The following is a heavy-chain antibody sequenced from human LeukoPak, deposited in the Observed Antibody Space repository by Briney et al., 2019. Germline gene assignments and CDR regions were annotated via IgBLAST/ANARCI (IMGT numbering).Heavy chain of an antibody. CDR1: GGSISSYY. CDR3: TRLHGGSRNY. Sequence: SETLSLTCTVSGGSISSYYWSWIRQPPGKGLEWIGYIYYSGSTNYNPSLKSRVTISVDTSKNQFSLKLSSVTAADTAVYYCTRLHGGSRNYWGQGTLVTVSS. V-gene: IGHV4-59*08. J-gene: IGHJ4*02. D-gene: IGHD3-16*01. CDR2: IYYSGST.